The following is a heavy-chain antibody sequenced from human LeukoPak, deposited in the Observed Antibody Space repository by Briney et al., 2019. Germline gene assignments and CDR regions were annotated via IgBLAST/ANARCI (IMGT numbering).Heavy chain of an antibody. Sequence: GGSLRLSCAASGFTVSSNYMSWVRQAPGKGLEWVSAISGSGGSTYYADSVKGRFTISRDNSKNTLYLQMNSLRSEDTAVYYCARDGEGGSHWGQGTLVTVSS. CDR3: ARDGEGGSH. CDR1: GFTVSSNY. D-gene: IGHD3-16*01. CDR2: ISGSGGST. J-gene: IGHJ4*02. V-gene: IGHV3-23*01.